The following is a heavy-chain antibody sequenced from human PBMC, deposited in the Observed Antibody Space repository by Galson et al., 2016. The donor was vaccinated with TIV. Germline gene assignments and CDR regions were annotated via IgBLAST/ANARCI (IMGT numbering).Heavy chain of an antibody. J-gene: IGHJ3*02. CDR3: ASGNASRWTFYI. Sequence: VKVSCKASGYTFTRYYIHWVRRAPGQGLEWMGAMNPSGGGTNHAQNFQGRVTLTRDTSTTTVYMELSTLRSEDTAVYYCASGNASRWTFYIWGQGTMVTVSS. V-gene: IGHV1-46*01. CDR1: GYTFTRYY. CDR2: MNPSGGGT. D-gene: IGHD6-13*01.